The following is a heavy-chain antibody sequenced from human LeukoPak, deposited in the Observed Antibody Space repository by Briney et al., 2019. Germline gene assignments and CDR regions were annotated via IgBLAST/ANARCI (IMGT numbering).Heavy chain of an antibody. J-gene: IGHJ4*02. Sequence: GASVKVSCKASGYTFTSYDINWVRQATGQGLEWMGWMNPNSGNTGYAQKFQGRVTMTRDTSISTAYMELSSLRSEDTAVYYCVAGYALSVFDCWGQGTLVTVSS. D-gene: IGHD5-12*01. CDR3: VAGYALSVFDC. CDR2: MNPNSGNT. CDR1: GYTFTSYD. V-gene: IGHV1-8*01.